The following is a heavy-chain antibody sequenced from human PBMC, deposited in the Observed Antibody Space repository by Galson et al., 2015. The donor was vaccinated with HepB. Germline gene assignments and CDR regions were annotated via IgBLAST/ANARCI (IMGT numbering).Heavy chain of an antibody. Sequence: SLRLSCAASGFSVTSNYMNWVRQAPGKGLEWVSVIYGGYNTYHAESGKGRIIISRDASKNTLYIQMNSLRAHDSAVYYCAQLGTGYWGQGTLVTVSS. J-gene: IGHJ4*02. CDR3: AQLGTGY. V-gene: IGHV3-53*01. CDR1: GFSVTSNY. CDR2: IYGGYNT. D-gene: IGHD7-27*01.